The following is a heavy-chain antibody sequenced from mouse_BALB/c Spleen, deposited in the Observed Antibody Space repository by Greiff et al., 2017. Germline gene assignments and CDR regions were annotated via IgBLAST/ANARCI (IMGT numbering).Heavy chain of an antibody. CDR1: GFSLTSYG. V-gene: IGHV2-6-2*01. CDR3: ARHYGNYGAMDD. Sequence: QVQLKESGPDLVAPSQILSITCTVSGFSLTSYGVHWVRQPPGKGLEWLVVIWSDGSTTYNSALKSRLSISKDNSKSQVFLKMNSLQTDDTAVYYCARHYGNYGAMDDWGQGTTVTVSS. D-gene: IGHD2-1*01. CDR2: IWSDGST. J-gene: IGHJ4*01.